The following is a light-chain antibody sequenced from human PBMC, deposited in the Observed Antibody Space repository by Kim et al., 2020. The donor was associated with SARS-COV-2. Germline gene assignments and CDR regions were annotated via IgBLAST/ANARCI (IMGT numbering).Light chain of an antibody. V-gene: IGKV3-20*01. CDR1: QSVSSSY. Sequence: LSPGERATRSTRASQSVSSSYLAWYQQKPGQAPRLLIYGASSRATGIPDRFSGSGSGTDFTLTISRLEPEDFAVYYCQQYGSSPYTFGHGTKLEI. CDR3: QQYGSSPYT. J-gene: IGKJ2*01. CDR2: GAS.